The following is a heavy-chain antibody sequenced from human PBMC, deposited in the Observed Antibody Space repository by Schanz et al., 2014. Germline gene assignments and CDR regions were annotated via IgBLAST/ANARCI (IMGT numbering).Heavy chain of an antibody. CDR1: GGSMSNYY. J-gene: IGHJ6*02. Sequence: QVPLQESGPGLLKPSETLSLTCTVSGGSMSNYYWTWVRQPPGKGLEWIGYIYYSGNTNYNPSLKSRVTISVDTSKTYFSLKLTSVTAADTAVYYCARERWEAVPGSYSIYYYGLDVWGPGTTVTVSS. V-gene: IGHV4-59*01. D-gene: IGHD6-19*01. CDR2: IYYSGNT. CDR3: ARERWEAVPGSYSIYYYGLDV.